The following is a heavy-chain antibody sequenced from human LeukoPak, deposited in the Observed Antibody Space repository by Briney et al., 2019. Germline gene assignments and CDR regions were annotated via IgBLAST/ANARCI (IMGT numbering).Heavy chain of an antibody. CDR3: ARALAAAAGPRD. J-gene: IGHJ4*02. D-gene: IGHD6-13*01. CDR1: GYTFTGYY. CDR2: INPNSGGT. V-gene: IGHV1-2*06. Sequence: ASVKVSCQASGYTFTGYYMHWVRQAPGQGLEWMGRINPNSGGTNYAQKFQGRVTMTRDTSISTAYMELSRLRSDDTAVYYCARALAAAAGPRDWGQGTLVTVSS.